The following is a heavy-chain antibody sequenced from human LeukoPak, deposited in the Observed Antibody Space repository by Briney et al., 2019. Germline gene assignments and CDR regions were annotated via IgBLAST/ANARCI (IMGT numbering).Heavy chain of an antibody. V-gene: IGHV4-4*02. Sequence: SETLSLTCAVSGGSISSSNWWSWVRQPPGKGLEWIGEIYHSGSTNYNPSLKSRVTISVDKSKNQFSLKLSSVTAADTAVYYCARDKAGAAASWFDPWGQGTLVTVSS. CDR2: IYHSGST. CDR3: ARDKAGAAASWFDP. D-gene: IGHD6-13*01. J-gene: IGHJ5*02. CDR1: GGSISSSNW.